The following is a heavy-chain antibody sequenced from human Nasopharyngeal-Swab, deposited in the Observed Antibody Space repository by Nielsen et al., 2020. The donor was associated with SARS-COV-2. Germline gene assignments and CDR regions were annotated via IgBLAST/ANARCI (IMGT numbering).Heavy chain of an antibody. D-gene: IGHD3-10*01. CDR2: IIPIFGTA. J-gene: IGHJ3*02. V-gene: IGHV1-69*06. CDR1: GYTFTSYA. Sequence: SVKVSCKASGYTFTSYAMNWVRQAPGQGLEWMGGIIPIFGTANYAQKFQGRVTITADKSTSTAYMELSSLRSEDTAVYYCARSSYGSVADAFDIWGQGTMVTVSS. CDR3: ARSSYGSVADAFDI.